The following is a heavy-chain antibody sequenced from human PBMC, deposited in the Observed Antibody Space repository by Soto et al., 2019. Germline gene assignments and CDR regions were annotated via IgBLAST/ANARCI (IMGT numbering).Heavy chain of an antibody. Sequence: PSETLSLTCTVSGGSISSYHWSWIRQSPGKGLEWIGYVFYTGSTKYNPALKRRVTISVDTSKNQFSLKLSSVSAADTGLYYCATSSSATFYGYDTWGQGILVTVSS. J-gene: IGHJ5*02. CDR2: VFYTGST. D-gene: IGHD5-18*01. CDR1: GGSISSYH. V-gene: IGHV4-59*01. CDR3: ATSSSATFYGYDT.